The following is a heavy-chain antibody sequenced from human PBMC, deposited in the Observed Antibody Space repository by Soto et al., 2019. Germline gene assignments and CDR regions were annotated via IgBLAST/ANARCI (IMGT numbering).Heavy chain of an antibody. D-gene: IGHD3-22*01. CDR1: GGSLNSYY. J-gene: IGHJ5*02. CDR2: VSSTGST. CDR3: ARFSPPRKSYDSNPGWFDP. V-gene: IGHV4-59*01. Sequence: QVQLLESGPGLVKPSETLSLTCTVSGGSLNSYYWTWIRQSPGKGLGWIGYVSSTGSTNYNPSLKSRLTRSLDTSTNAVSLSLTSVTAADAAVYFCARFSPPRKSYDSNPGWFDPWGQGIMVAVSS.